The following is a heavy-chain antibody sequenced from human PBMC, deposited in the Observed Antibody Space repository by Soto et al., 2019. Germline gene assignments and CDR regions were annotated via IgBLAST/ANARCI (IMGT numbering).Heavy chain of an antibody. CDR2: IYYSEST. Sequence: TLSLTCTVSGAFISSGGYYWSWILQHPGKGLEWIGHIYYSESTYYNPSLKSRVTISVDTSKNQFSLKLSSVTAADTAVYYCAREAEYYYDSSGYYHNWFDPWGQGTLVTVSS. D-gene: IGHD3-22*01. V-gene: IGHV4-31*03. J-gene: IGHJ5*02. CDR3: AREAEYYYDSSGYYHNWFDP. CDR1: GAFISSGGYY.